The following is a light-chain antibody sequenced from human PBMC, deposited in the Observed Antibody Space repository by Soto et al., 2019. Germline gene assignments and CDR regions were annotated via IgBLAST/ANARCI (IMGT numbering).Light chain of an antibody. V-gene: IGLV1-40*01. CDR3: STWDVSLNGWV. J-gene: IGLJ3*02. CDR1: SSSIGAGYE. CDR2: GNG. Sequence: QSVLTQPPSVSGAPGQRVTISCSGTSSSIGAGYEVHWYHQLPGTAPKLVVSGNGNRPSGVPDRLSASKSGTSASLAITGLQAEDEADYYCSTWDVSLNGWVFGGGTKLTVL.